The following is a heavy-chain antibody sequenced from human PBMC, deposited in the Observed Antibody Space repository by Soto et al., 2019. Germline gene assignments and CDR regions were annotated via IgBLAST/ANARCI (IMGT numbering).Heavy chain of an antibody. Sequence: PGWSLRLSCAASGFTFSINWMNWVRQAPGKGLEWVATIKPDGSEQDYVESVKGRFTISRDNAKNSVHLQMNSLRSEDTAVYYCARCGSRDMGENAFDIWGQGTMVTVSS. CDR2: IKPDGSEQ. V-gene: IGHV3-7*03. D-gene: IGHD2-15*01. CDR3: ARCGSRDMGENAFDI. J-gene: IGHJ3*02. CDR1: GFTFSINW.